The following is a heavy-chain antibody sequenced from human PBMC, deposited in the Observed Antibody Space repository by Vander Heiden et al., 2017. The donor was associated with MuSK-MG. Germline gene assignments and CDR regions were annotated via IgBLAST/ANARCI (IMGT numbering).Heavy chain of an antibody. Sequence: QVQLVESGGGVVQPGRSRRLSCAASGFTFSSYAMHWVRQAPGKGLEWVAVISYDGSNKYYADSVKGRFTISRDNSKNTLYLQMNSLRAEDTAVYYCARAYVDTAMPNDYFDYWGQGTLVTVSS. D-gene: IGHD5-18*01. CDR1: GFTFSSYA. V-gene: IGHV3-30-3*01. J-gene: IGHJ4*02. CDR3: ARAYVDTAMPNDYFDY. CDR2: ISYDGSNK.